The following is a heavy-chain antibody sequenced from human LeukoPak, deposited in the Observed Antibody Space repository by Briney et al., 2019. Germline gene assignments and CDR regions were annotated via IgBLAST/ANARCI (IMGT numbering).Heavy chain of an antibody. J-gene: IGHJ4*02. CDR1: GGSISSGSYY. V-gene: IGHV4-61*01. D-gene: IGHD4-17*01. CDR2: IYYSGST. CDR3: ARDTTGGPFDY. Sequence: SETLSLTCTVSGGSISSGSYYWNWIRQPPGKGLEWIGYIYYSGSTNYNPSLKSRVTISVDTSKNQFSLKLSSVTAADTAVYYCARDTTGGPFDYWGQGTLVTVSS.